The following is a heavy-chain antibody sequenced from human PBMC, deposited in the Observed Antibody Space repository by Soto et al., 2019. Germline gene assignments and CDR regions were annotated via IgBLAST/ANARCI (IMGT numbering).Heavy chain of an antibody. CDR3: ARRPIVVATRFDP. J-gene: IGHJ5*02. CDR1: GGSISSSSYY. D-gene: IGHD2-15*01. CDR2: IYYSGST. V-gene: IGHV4-39*01. Sequence: SETLSLTCTVSGGSISSSSYYWGWIRQPPGKGLEWIGSIYYSGSTYYNPSLKSRVTISVDTSKNQFSLKLSSVTAADTAVYYCARRPIVVATRFDPWGQGTLVTVSS.